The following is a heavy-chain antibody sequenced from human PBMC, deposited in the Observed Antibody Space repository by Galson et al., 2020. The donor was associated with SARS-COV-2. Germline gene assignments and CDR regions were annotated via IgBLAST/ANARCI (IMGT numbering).Heavy chain of an antibody. Sequence: ASVKVSCKAPGYTFTDYYIHWVRQAPGQGLEWMGWINPKSGGTNYAQKFEGRVTMTRDTSITTAYMELSRLRADDTAVYYCARLRYYDVLTGYIVDVWGQGTMVTVSS. J-gene: IGHJ6*02. CDR1: GYTFTDYY. CDR2: INPKSGGT. D-gene: IGHD3-9*01. CDR3: ARLRYYDVLTGYIVDV. V-gene: IGHV1-2*02.